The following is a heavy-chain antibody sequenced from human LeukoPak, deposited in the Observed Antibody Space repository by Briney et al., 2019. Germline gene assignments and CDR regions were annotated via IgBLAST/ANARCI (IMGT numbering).Heavy chain of an antibody. Sequence: GGSLRLSCAASGFTFSSYAMHWVRQAPGKGLEWVAVISYDGSNKYYADSVKGRFTISRDNSKNTPYLQMNSLRAEDTAVYYCAKDTLGYRAFDIWGQGTMVTVSS. CDR2: ISYDGSNK. D-gene: IGHD1-1*01. CDR1: GFTFSSYA. J-gene: IGHJ3*02. CDR3: AKDTLGYRAFDI. V-gene: IGHV3-30*04.